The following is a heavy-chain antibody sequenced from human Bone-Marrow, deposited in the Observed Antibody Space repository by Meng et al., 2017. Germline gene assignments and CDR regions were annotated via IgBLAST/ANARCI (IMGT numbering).Heavy chain of an antibody. J-gene: IGHJ2*01. V-gene: IGHV3-74*01. CDR3: ARTLYGDSNGFYYRHFDL. CDR1: GFTLSTYW. CDR2: INSDGSDT. D-gene: IGHD4-11*01. Sequence: GESLKISCAASGFTLSTYWMHWVRQAPGKGLVWVSRINSDGSDTSYADSVKGRFTISRDNAKGSLYLQINSLRAEDTAMYYCARTLYGDSNGFYYRHFDLWGRGTLVTVSS.